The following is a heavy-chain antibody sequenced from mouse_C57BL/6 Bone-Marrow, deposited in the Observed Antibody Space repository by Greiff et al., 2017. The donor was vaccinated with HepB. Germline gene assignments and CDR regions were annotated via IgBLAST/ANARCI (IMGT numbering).Heavy chain of an antibody. CDR1: GFTFSSYA. CDR3: ARFYDYENFDV. Sequence: EVKVVESGGGLVKPGGSLKLSCAASGFTFSSYAMSWVRQTPEKRLEWVATISDGGSYTYYPDNVKGRFTISRDNAKNNLYLQMSHLKSEETAMYYCARFYDYENFDVWGTGPTVTVSS. J-gene: IGHJ1*03. V-gene: IGHV5-4*03. D-gene: IGHD2-4*01. CDR2: ISDGGSYT.